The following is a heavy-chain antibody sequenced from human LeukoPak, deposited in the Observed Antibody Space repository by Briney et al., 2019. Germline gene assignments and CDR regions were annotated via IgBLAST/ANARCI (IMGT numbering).Heavy chain of an antibody. D-gene: IGHD3-22*01. CDR1: GFTLSSHT. J-gene: IGHJ4*02. CDR3: ARAQTYYDSSGYYYFDY. CDR2: TSGSTRYI. Sequence: GGSLRLSCAASGFTLSSHTMSWVRQAPGKGLEWVSSTSGSTRYIYYADSVKGRFTISRDNAENSLYLQMDSLRAEDTAVYYCARAQTYYDSSGYYYFDYWGQGTLVTVSS. V-gene: IGHV3-21*01.